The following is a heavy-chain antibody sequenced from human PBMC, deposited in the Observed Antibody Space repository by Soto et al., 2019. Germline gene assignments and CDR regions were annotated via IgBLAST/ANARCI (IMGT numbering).Heavy chain of an antibody. CDR2: IKQDGSEK. CDR3: AREGNAGWNSASYLDH. J-gene: IGHJ4*02. V-gene: IGHV3-7*01. Sequence: PGGSRRLSCAASGFTLSSYWMSWVRQAPGKGLEWVANIKQDGSEKYYVDSVKGRFTISRDNAKNSLYLQMNSLRAEDTAAYYCAREGNAGWNSASYLDHWGQGTLVTVSS. D-gene: IGHD1-7*01. CDR1: GFTLSSYW.